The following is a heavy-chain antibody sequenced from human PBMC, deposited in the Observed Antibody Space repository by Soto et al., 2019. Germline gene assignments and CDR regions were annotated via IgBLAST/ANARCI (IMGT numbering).Heavy chain of an antibody. CDR3: ARDWRGYCSGGSCPKDYYYGMDV. D-gene: IGHD2-15*01. CDR1: GYTFTGYY. V-gene: IGHV1-2*02. Sequence: ASVKVSCKASGYTFTGYYMHWVRQAPGQGLEWMGWINPNSGGTNYAQKFQGRVTMTGDTSISTAYMELSRLRSDDTAVYYCARDWRGYCSGGSCPKDYYYGMDVWGQGTTVTVSS. CDR2: INPNSGGT. J-gene: IGHJ6*02.